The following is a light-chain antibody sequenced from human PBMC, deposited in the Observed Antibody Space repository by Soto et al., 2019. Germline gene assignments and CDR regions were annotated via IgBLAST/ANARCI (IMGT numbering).Light chain of an antibody. CDR2: DAS. J-gene: IGKJ4*01. V-gene: IGKV1-33*01. Sequence: DIQMTQSPSSLAAAVGDGVTITCQASQDINGYLSWYQQRPGKAPKLLISDASTLETGVPSRFSGSTSETDFTFTISSLQPEDFATYYCQQYDSLPFTFGGGTKVDIK. CDR3: QQYDSLPFT. CDR1: QDINGY.